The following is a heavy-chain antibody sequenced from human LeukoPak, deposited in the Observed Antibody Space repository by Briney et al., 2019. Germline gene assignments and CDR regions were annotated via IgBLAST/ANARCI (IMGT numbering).Heavy chain of an antibody. V-gene: IGHV3-21*01. CDR3: ARDRGPYCSGGSCLRSFDY. J-gene: IGHJ4*02. CDR1: GCTFSSYS. D-gene: IGHD2-15*01. Sequence: GGSLRLSCAASGCTFSSYSMNWVRQAPGKGLEWVSSISSSSSYIYYADSVKGRFTISRDNAKNSLYLQMNSLRAEDTAVYYCARDRGPYCSGGSCLRSFDYWGQGTLVTVSS. CDR2: ISSSSSYI.